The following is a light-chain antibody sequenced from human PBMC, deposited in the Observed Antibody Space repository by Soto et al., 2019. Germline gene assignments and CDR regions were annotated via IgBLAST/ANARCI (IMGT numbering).Light chain of an antibody. V-gene: IGLV1-40*01. CDR1: SSNIGAGYD. Sequence: QSVLTQPPSVSGAPGQRVTISCTGSSSNIGAGYDVHWYQQLPGTAPKLLIYGNSNRPSVVPDRFSGSKSGTSASLAITGLQAEDEADYYCQSYDSSLSVGVVFGGGTKLTVL. CDR3: QSYDSSLSVGVV. CDR2: GNS. J-gene: IGLJ2*01.